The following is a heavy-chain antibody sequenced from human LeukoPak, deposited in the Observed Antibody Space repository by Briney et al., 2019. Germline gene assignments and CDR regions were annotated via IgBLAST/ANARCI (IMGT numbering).Heavy chain of an antibody. CDR3: AREIGPEYYFDY. J-gene: IGHJ4*02. Sequence: GGSLRLSCAASGFTFSSYGMHWVRQAPGKGLEWVAVIWYDGSNKYYADSVKGRFTISRDNSKNTLYLQMNSLRAEDTAVYYCAREIGPEYYFDYWSQGTLVTVSS. CDR2: IWYDGSNK. CDR1: GFTFSSYG. V-gene: IGHV3-33*01.